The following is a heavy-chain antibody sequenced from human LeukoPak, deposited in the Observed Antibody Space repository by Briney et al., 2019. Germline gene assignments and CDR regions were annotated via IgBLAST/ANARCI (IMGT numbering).Heavy chain of an antibody. CDR1: GFIVSRSY. CDR3: ARGMEVVISRSGSYNWFDP. V-gene: IGHV3-66*01. CDR2: IYSGGST. J-gene: IGHJ5*02. D-gene: IGHD3-22*01. Sequence: GGSLRLSCAASGFIVSRSYMTWVRQAPGKGLEWVSVIYSGGSTYYADSVRGRFTISRDNAKNSLYLQMNSLRAEDTAVYYCARGMEVVISRSGSYNWFDPWGQGTLVTVSS.